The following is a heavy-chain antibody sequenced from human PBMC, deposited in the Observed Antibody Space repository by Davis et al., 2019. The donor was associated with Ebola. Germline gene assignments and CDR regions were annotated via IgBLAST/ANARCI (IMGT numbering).Heavy chain of an antibody. V-gene: IGHV3-21*01. J-gene: IGHJ6*02. CDR3: ARSSIAARPGYYYGMDV. Sequence: GGSLRLSCAASGFTFSSYEMNWVRQAPGKGLEWVSSISSSSSYIYYADSVKGRFTISRANAKNSLYLQMNSLRAEDTAVYYCARSSIAARPGYYYGMDVWGQGTTVTVSS. CDR2: ISSSSSYI. D-gene: IGHD6-6*01. CDR1: GFTFSSYE.